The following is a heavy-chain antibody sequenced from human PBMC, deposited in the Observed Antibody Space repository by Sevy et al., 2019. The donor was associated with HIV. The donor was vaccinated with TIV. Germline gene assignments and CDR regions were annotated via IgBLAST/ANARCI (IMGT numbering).Heavy chain of an antibody. CDR2: INHTGST. CDR3: ARRGIRYFDWLLVSTFDD. J-gene: IGHJ4*02. D-gene: IGHD3-9*01. Sequence: SETLSLTCAVYGGSFSGYYWSWIRQPPGKGLEWIGEINHTGSTNYNPSLKSRVTISVDMSKNQFSLKLSSVTAADTAVYYCARRGIRYFDWLLVSTFDDWGQGTLVTVSS. CDR1: GGSFSGYY. V-gene: IGHV4-34*01.